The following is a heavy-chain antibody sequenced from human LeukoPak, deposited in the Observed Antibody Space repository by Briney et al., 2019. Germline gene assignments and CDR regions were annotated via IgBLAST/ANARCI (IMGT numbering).Heavy chain of an antibody. D-gene: IGHD7-27*01. V-gene: IGHV4-38-2*01. J-gene: IGHJ4*02. CDR3: ASPSETGDPGYFDY. CDR1: GYSISSGHY. Sequence: SETLSLTCAVSGYSISSGHYWGWIRQPPGKGLEWIGSICHSGSTYYNPSLKSRVTISVDTSKNQFFLKLSSVTAADTAVYYCASPSETGDPGYFDYWGQGTLVTVSS. CDR2: ICHSGST.